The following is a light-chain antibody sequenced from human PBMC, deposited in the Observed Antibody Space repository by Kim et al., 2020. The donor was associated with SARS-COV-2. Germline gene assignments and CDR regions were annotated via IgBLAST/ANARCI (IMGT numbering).Light chain of an antibody. J-gene: IGKJ1*01. V-gene: IGKV3-15*01. CDR1: QSVSSN. Sequence: SVSPGERAPLSCRASQSVSSNLAWYQQKPGQAPRFLIYGATTRATGVPARFSGSRSGTEFTLTISSLQSEDFAVYYCLQYNTWRTFGQGTKVDIK. CDR3: LQYNTWRT. CDR2: GAT.